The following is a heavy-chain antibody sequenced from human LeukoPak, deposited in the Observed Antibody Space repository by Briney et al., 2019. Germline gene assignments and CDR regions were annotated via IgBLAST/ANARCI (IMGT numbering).Heavy chain of an antibody. CDR2: IIPIFGTA. D-gene: IGHD2-2*02. CDR1: GGTFTIYA. CDR3: ARDFGVVVPAAIPVSDYYYGMDV. Sequence: SVKVSSKASGGTFTIYAISWVRQAPGQGLEWMGGIIPIFGTANYAQKFQGRVTITADESTSTAYMELSSLRSEDTAVYYCARDFGVVVPAAIPVSDYYYGMDVWGQGTTVTVSS. V-gene: IGHV1-69*13. J-gene: IGHJ6*02.